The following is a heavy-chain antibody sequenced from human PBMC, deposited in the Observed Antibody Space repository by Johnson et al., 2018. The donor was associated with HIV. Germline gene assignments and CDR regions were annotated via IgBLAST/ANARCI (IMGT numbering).Heavy chain of an antibody. V-gene: IGHV3-7*01. D-gene: IGHD6-19*01. CDR3: ARERVGGWEDAFDI. Sequence: VQLVESGGGLVQPGGSLRLSCAASRFTFSSYWMTWVRQAPGKGLEWVANIKQDGSEKHYVDSVKGRFSISRDNAKNSLYLQMKSLRAEDTAVYYCARERVGGWEDAFDIWGQGTMVTVSS. CDR1: RFTFSSYW. CDR2: IKQDGSEK. J-gene: IGHJ3*02.